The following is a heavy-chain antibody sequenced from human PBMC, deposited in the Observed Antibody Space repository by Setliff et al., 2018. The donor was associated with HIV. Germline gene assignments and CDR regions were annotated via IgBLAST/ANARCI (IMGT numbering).Heavy chain of an antibody. CDR2: ISHSGSP. CDR3: ARVRFFDRIGYFARPYYFLDS. D-gene: IGHD3-22*01. Sequence: SETLSLTCAVNDGSFSGYYWTWIRQPPGKGLEWIGEISHSGSPNYNSSLKSRVTMSRDTSKNQLSLSLSSVTAADTAVYYCARVRFFDRIGYFARPYYFLDSWGQGTLVTVSS. J-gene: IGHJ4*02. CDR1: DGSFSGYY. V-gene: IGHV4-34*01.